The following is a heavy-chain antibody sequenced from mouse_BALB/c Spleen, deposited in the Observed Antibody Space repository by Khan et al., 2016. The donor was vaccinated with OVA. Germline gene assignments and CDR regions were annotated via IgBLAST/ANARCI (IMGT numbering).Heavy chain of an antibody. J-gene: IGHJ2*01. CDR3: TRSGGFYYGYY. D-gene: IGHD1-2*01. Sequence: VQLKQSGAELVKPGASVKLSCTASGFTIKDTYMHWVKQRPEQGLEWIGRIDPANGNTNYDPKFQGKATITADTSSNTAYLPLSSLTSEDTAVYDCTRSGGFYYGYYWGQGTTLTVSS. CDR2: IDPANGNT. CDR1: GFTIKDTY. V-gene: IGHV14-3*02.